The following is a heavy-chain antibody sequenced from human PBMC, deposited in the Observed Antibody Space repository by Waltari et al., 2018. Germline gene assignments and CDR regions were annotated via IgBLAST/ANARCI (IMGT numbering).Heavy chain of an antibody. D-gene: IGHD3-16*02. V-gene: IGHV1-69*08. CDR1: GGTFSSYA. Sequence: QVQLVQSGAEVKKPGSSVKVSCKASGGTFSSYAISWVRQAPGQGLEWMGRITPIFGTANYAQKFQGRVTITADKSTSTAYMELSSLRSEDTAVYYCTRAVGGVIDLFDYWGQGTLVTVSS. CDR3: TRAVGGVIDLFDY. J-gene: IGHJ4*02. CDR2: ITPIFGTA.